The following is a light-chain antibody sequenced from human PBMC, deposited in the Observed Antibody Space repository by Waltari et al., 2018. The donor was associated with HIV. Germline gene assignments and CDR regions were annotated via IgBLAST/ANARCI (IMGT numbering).Light chain of an antibody. J-gene: IGKJ4*01. CDR3: QQYYTPGPT. Sequence: DIVMTQSPNSLAVSLGERATINCRSRRTILYSSGNRDCLAWYQQKPGQSPKVLIYWASTRASGVPDRFSGSGSGTNFSLTISALQSDDVALYYCQQYYTPGPTFGGGTKVEIK. CDR2: WAS. CDR1: RTILYSSGNRDC. V-gene: IGKV4-1*01.